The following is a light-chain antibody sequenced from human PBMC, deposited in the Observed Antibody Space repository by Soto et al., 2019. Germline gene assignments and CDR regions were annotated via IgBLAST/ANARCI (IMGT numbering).Light chain of an antibody. V-gene: IGLV2-14*01. Sequence: QSALTQPVSVSGSPGQSITISCTGTSSDVGGYNYVSWYQQHPGEAPKLMIYEVSYRTSGVSNRFSGSKSGNTASLTISGLQAEDEADYYCSSYTSSSTLLFGGGTKLTVL. CDR1: SSDVGGYNY. CDR2: EVS. J-gene: IGLJ2*01. CDR3: SSYTSSSTLL.